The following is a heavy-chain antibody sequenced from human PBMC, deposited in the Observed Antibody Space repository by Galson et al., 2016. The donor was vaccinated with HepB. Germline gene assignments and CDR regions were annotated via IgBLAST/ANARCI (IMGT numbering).Heavy chain of an antibody. CDR1: GFTFSSFS. Sequence: SLRLSCAVSGFTFSSFSMNWVRQAPGKGLEWVSYISSSSDTIYYADSVKGRFTISRDNAKNSLYLQMNSLRDGDTAVYYCARGYCSSTSPCSMDVWGQGTTVTVSS. CDR3: ARGYCSSTSPCSMDV. CDR2: ISSSSDTI. J-gene: IGHJ6*02. D-gene: IGHD2-2*01. V-gene: IGHV3-48*02.